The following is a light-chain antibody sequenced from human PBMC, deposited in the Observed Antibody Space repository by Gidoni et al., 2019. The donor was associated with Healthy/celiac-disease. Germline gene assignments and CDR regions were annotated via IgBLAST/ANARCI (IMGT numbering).Light chain of an antibody. J-gene: IGKJ1*01. V-gene: IGKV1-9*01. CDR1: QGISSY. Sequence: DIQLTQSPSFLSASVGDRVTITCRASQGISSYLAWYQQKPGKASKLLIYAASTLQSGVPSRFSGSGSGTEFTLTISSLHPEDFATYYCQQLNSYPRTFGQGTKVEIK. CDR2: AAS. CDR3: QQLNSYPRT.